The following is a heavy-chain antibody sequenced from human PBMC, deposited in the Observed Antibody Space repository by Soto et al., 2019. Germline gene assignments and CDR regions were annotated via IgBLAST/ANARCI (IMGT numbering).Heavy chain of an antibody. V-gene: IGHV1-2*02. D-gene: IGHD1-1*01. Sequence: GXSVKVSCKASGYTFSCYYRHLVRQAPGQGLEWMGWINPNSGGTKYSPKFQGGVTMTRDTSITTAYMELSRLRSGDTAAYYCAREQATAKPEGVDVWGQGTLVTVSS. CDR3: AREQATAKPEGVDV. CDR2: INPNSGGT. CDR1: GYTFSCYY. J-gene: IGHJ4*02.